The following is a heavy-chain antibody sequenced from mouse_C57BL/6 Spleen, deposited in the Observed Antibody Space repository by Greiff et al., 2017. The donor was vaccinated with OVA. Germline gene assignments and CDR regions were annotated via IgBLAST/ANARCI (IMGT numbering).Heavy chain of an antibody. CDR3: ARDPYYGSSYGAMDY. V-gene: IGHV1-42*01. D-gene: IGHD1-1*01. CDR2: INPSTGGT. J-gene: IGHJ4*01. Sequence: EVQLQQSGPELVKPGASVKISCKASGYSFTGYYMNWVKQSPEKSLEWIGEINPSTGGTTYNQKFKAKATLTVDKSSSTAYMQLKSLTSEDSAVYYCARDPYYGSSYGAMDYWGQGTSVTVSS. CDR1: GYSFTGYY.